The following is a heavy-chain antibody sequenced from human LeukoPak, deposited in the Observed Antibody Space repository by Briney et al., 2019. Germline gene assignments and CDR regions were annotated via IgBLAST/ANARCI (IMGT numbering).Heavy chain of an antibody. CDR3: ARKGGDYGTVWFDP. Sequence: GASVKVSCKASGYTFTGYYMHWVRQAPGQGLEWMGWINPNSGGTNYAQKFQGRVTMTRDTSISTAYMELSRLRSDDTAVYYCARKGGDYGTVWFDPWGQGTLVTVSS. J-gene: IGHJ5*02. CDR2: INPNSGGT. V-gene: IGHV1-2*02. CDR1: GYTFTGYY. D-gene: IGHD2-21*02.